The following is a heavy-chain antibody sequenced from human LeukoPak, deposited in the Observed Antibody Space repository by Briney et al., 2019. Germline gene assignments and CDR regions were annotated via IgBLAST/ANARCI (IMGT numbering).Heavy chain of an antibody. CDR3: AKDALWGSYRYGNFDC. Sequence: PGGSLRLSCAASGFTFSSYGMHWVRQAPGKGLEWVAVISYDGNNKYYADSVKGRFTISRDNSKNTLYLQMNSLRAEDTAVYYCAKDALWGSYRYGNFDCWGQGTLVTVSS. CDR2: ISYDGNNK. J-gene: IGHJ4*02. V-gene: IGHV3-30*18. CDR1: GFTFSSYG. D-gene: IGHD3-16*02.